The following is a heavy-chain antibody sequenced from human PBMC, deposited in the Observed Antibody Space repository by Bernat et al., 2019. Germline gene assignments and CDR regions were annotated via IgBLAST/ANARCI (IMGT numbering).Heavy chain of an antibody. Sequence: EVQLVESGGGLVQPGGSLRLSCAAFGFTFSSYWMSWVRQAPGKGLEWVANIKQDGSEKYYVDSVKGRFTISRDNAKNSLYLQMNSLRAEDTAVYYCARVYGDYDYFDYWGQGTLVTVSS. J-gene: IGHJ4*02. CDR1: GFTFSSYW. CDR3: ARVYGDYDYFDY. D-gene: IGHD4-17*01. V-gene: IGHV3-7*03. CDR2: IKQDGSEK.